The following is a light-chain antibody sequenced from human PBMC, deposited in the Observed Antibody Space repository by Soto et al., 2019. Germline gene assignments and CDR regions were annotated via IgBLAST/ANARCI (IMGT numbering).Light chain of an antibody. CDR3: CSYAGSSTLV. J-gene: IGLJ3*02. V-gene: IGLV2-23*01. CDR2: EGS. CDR1: SSDVGSYNL. Sequence: QSVLTQPASVSGSPGQSITISCTGTSSDVGSYNLVSWYQQHPGKAPKLMIYEGSKRPSGVSNRFSGSKSGNTASLTISGLQAEDEADYYCCSYAGSSTLVFGGGTQVPVL.